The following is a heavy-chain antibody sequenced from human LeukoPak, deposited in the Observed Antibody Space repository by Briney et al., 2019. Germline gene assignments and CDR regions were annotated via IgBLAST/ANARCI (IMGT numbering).Heavy chain of an antibody. CDR3: ARHGTSGTNLDWFDP. CDR2: IYYSGST. Sequence: SETLSLTCTVSGGSISSFYWSWIRQPPGKGLEWIGYIYYSGSTNYNPSLKSRVTISVDTSKNQFSLKLSSVTAADTAVYYCARHGTSGTNLDWFDPWGQGTLVTVSS. CDR1: GGSISSFY. J-gene: IGHJ5*02. D-gene: IGHD1-1*01. V-gene: IGHV4-59*01.